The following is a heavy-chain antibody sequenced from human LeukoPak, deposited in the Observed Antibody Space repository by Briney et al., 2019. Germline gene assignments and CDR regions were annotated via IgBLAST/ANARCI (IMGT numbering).Heavy chain of an antibody. CDR1: GVSISSYY. V-gene: IGHV4-4*07. Sequence: RPSETLSLTCTVSGVSISSYYWSWIRQPAGKGLEWIGRIYTSGSTNYNPSLKSRVTMSVDTSKNQFSLKLSSVTAADTAVYYCARATLGYCSSTSCYYWFDPWGQGTLVIVSS. CDR3: ARATLGYCSSTSCYYWFDP. D-gene: IGHD2-2*01. CDR2: IYTSGST. J-gene: IGHJ5*02.